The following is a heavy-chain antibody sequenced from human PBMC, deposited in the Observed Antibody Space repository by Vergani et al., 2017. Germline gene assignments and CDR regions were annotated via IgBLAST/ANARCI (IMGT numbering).Heavy chain of an antibody. J-gene: IGHJ4*02. CDR1: GYTFTGYY. CDR3: ARAGYCSSTSCYPRR. D-gene: IGHD2-2*01. CDR2: INPNSGGT. V-gene: IGHV1-2*02. Sequence: QVRLVQSGAEVKKPGASVKVSCKASGYTFTGYYMHWVRQAPGQGLEWMGWINPNSGGTNYAQKFQGRVTMTRDTSISTAYMELSRLRSDDTAVYYCARAGYCSSTSCYPRRWGQGTLVTVSS.